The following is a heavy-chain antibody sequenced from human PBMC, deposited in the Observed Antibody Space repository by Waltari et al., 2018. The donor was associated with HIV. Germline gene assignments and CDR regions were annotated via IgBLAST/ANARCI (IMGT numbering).Heavy chain of an antibody. CDR1: GFTFDDYA. D-gene: IGHD2-21*02. CDR3: AKDQGVTPSRGMDV. V-gene: IGHV3-9*01. CDR2: ISWNSGSI. Sequence: EVQLVESGGGLVQPGRSLRLSCAASGFTFDDYAMHWVRQAPGKGLGWVSGISWNSGSIGYADSVKGRFTISRDNAKNSLYLQMNSLRAEDTALYYCAKDQGVTPSRGMDVWGQGTTVTVSS. J-gene: IGHJ6*02.